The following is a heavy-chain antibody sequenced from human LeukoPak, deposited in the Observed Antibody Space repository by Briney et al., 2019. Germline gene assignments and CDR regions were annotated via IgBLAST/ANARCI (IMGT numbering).Heavy chain of an antibody. Sequence: NPSETLSLTCTVSGGSISSYYWSWIRQPPGKGLEWIGYIYYSGSTNYNPSLKSRVTISVDTSKNQFSLKLSSVTAADTAVYYCARGGYSSSWFDPWGQGTLVTVSS. D-gene: IGHD6-13*01. CDR3: ARGGYSSSWFDP. CDR2: IYYSGST. V-gene: IGHV4-59*01. CDR1: GGSISSYY. J-gene: IGHJ5*02.